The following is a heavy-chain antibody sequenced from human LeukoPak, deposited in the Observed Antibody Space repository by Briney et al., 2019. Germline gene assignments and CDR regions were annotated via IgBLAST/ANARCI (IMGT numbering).Heavy chain of an antibody. J-gene: IGHJ4*02. V-gene: IGHV3-30-3*01. D-gene: IGHD7-27*01. Sequence: PGGSLRLSCAASGFTFSSYAMHWVRQAPGKGLEWVAVISYDGSNKYYADSVKGRFTISRDNSKNTLYLQMNSLRAEDTAVYYCARDSLGYCWGQGTLVTVSS. CDR1: GFTFSSYA. CDR2: ISYDGSNK. CDR3: ARDSLGYC.